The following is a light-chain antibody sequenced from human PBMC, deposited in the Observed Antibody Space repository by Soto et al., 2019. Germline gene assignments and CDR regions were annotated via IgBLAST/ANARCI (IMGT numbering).Light chain of an antibody. CDR3: QHSLTIPYT. J-gene: IGKJ2*01. V-gene: IGKV1-39*01. CDR1: QTISTH. Sequence: DIQMTQSPSSLSASVRDRVTITCRASQTISTHLNWYQQKPGKAPKLLIYAASTLQSGVPSRFSGSGSGTDFTLTINSLQPEDFATYYYQHSLTIPYTFGQGTKLEIK. CDR2: AAS.